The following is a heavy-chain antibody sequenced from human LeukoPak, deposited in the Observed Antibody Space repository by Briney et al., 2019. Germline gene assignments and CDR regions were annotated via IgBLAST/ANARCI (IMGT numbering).Heavy chain of an antibody. CDR3: ARVGKAYCGAECYPPGAFDI. J-gene: IGHJ3*02. CDR2: IYHSGST. Sequence: PSETLSLTCTVSHYSISSTYYWGWIRQPPGKGLEWIASIYHSGSTHYNPSLKSRVTISIDTPKNQFSLKMNSVTAADTAMYFCARVGKAYCGAECYPPGAFDIWGQGTMVTVSS. V-gene: IGHV4-38-2*02. D-gene: IGHD2-21*01. CDR1: HYSISSTYY.